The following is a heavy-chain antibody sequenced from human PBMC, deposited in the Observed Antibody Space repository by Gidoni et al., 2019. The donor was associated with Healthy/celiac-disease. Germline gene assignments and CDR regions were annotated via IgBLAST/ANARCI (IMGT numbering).Heavy chain of an antibody. J-gene: IGHJ3*02. Sequence: QVQLQESGPGLVKPSQTLSLTCPVSGGSISSGDYYWSWIRQPPGKGLEWIGYIYYSGSTYYNPSLKSRVTISVDTSKNQFSLKLSSVTAADTAVYYCARDQGDMAGSVAFDIWGQGTMVTVSS. CDR1: GGSISSGDYY. V-gene: IGHV4-30-4*01. CDR3: ARDQGDMAGSVAFDI. CDR2: IYYSGST. D-gene: IGHD2-15*01.